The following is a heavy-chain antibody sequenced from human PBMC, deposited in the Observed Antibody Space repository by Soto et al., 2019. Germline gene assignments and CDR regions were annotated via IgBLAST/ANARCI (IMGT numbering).Heavy chain of an antibody. CDR2: ISGSGGST. D-gene: IGHD6-13*01. CDR1: GFTFSSYA. Sequence: GALRLSCAASGFTFSSYAMSWVRQAPGKGLEWVSAISGSGGSTYYADSVKGRFTISRDNSKNTLYLQMNSLRAEDTAVYYCAKDRAYSSSWYSGLAFDSWGQGTMVTVSS. J-gene: IGHJ3*02. CDR3: AKDRAYSSSWYSGLAFDS. V-gene: IGHV3-23*01.